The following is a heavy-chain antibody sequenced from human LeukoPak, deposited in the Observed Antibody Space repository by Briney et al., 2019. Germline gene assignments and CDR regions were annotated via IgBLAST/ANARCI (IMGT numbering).Heavy chain of an antibody. CDR1: GYTFTGYY. CDR3: ARDPLAAAGTTLDY. CDR2: INPNSGGT. J-gene: IGHJ4*02. D-gene: IGHD6-13*01. V-gene: IGHV1-2*02. Sequence: ASVKVSCKASGYTFTGYYMHWVRQAPGQGLEWMGWINPNSGGTNYAQKLQGRVTMTTDTSTSTAYMELRSLRSDDTAVYYCARDPLAAAGTTLDYWGQGTLVTVSS.